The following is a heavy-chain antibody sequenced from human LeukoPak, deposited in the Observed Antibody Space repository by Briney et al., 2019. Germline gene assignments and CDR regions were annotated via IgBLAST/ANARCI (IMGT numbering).Heavy chain of an antibody. CDR3: ARGHWFDP. CDR1: GFTFSTYW. V-gene: IGHV3-7*03. CDR2: IKPDGSEK. Sequence: GGSLRLSCVASGFTFSTYWMSWVRQAPGKGLEWVAYIKPDGSEKSYVDSVKGRFTISRDNAKNSLYLQMSSLRAEDTAVYSCARGHWFDPWGQGTLVTVSS. J-gene: IGHJ5*02.